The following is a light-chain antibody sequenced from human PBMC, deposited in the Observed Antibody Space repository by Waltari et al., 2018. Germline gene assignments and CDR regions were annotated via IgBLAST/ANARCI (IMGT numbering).Light chain of an antibody. CDR3: SSYTSISTSVV. Sequence: QSALTQPASVSGAPGQSITISCTGTSSDVGGYYFVSWYQQYPGKAPQLIIYDVYYRPSGVSQRFSASKSGDTASLTISGLQTDDEADYYCSSYTSISTSVVFGGGTKLTVL. CDR1: SSDVGGYYF. V-gene: IGLV2-14*03. J-gene: IGLJ2*01. CDR2: DVY.